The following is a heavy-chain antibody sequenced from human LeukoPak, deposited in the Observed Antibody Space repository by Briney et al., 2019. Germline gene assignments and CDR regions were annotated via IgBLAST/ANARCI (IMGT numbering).Heavy chain of an antibody. D-gene: IGHD3-22*01. CDR3: AKDQYPRTYYYDSSGSPRDY. J-gene: IGHJ4*02. CDR2: ISYDGSNK. V-gene: IGHV3-30*18. Sequence: PGRSLRLFCAASGFTFSSYGMHWGRQAPGKGLEWVAVISYDGSNKYYADSVKGRFTISRDNSKNTLYLQMNSLRAEDTAVYYCAKDQYPRTYYYDSSGSPRDYWGQGTLVTVSS. CDR1: GFTFSSYG.